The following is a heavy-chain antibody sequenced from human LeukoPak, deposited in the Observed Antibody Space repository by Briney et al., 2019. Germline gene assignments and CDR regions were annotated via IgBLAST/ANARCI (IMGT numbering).Heavy chain of an antibody. J-gene: IGHJ4*02. V-gene: IGHV3-23*01. CDR2: ISGSGGST. CDR3: AKSPQLVHDLYYFDY. CDR1: GFTFSSYA. D-gene: IGHD6-13*01. Sequence: GGSLRLSCAASGFTFSSYAMSWVRQAPGKGLEWVSAISGSGGSTYYADSVKGRFTISRDNPKNTLYLQMNSLRAEDTAVYYCAKSPQLVHDLYYFDYWGQGTLVTVSS.